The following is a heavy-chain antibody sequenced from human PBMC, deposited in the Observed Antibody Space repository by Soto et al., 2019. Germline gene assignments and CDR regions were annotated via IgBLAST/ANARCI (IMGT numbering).Heavy chain of an antibody. CDR2: IYYSGST. CDR1: GGSISSSSYY. J-gene: IGHJ4*02. D-gene: IGHD5-18*01. V-gene: IGHV4-39*01. CDR3: ARQSGYSYGEFFDY. Sequence: PSETLSLTCTVSGGSISSSSYYWGWIRQPPGKGLEWIGSIYYSGSTYYNPSLKSRVTISVDTSKNQFSLKLSSVTAADTAVYYCARQSGYSYGEFFDYWGQGTLVTVSS.